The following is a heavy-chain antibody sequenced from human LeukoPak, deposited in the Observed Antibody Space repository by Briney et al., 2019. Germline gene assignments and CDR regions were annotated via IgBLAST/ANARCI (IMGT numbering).Heavy chain of an antibody. V-gene: IGHV4-59*01. CDR3: ASVVVPAAPFDY. CDR1: GGSISSYY. D-gene: IGHD2-2*01. CDR2: IYYSGST. Sequence: SEILSLTCTVSGGSISSYYWSWIRQPPGKGLEWIGYIYYSGSTNYNPSLKSRVTISVDTSKNQFSLKLSSVTAADTAVYYCASVVVPAAPFDYWGQGTLVTVSS. J-gene: IGHJ4*02.